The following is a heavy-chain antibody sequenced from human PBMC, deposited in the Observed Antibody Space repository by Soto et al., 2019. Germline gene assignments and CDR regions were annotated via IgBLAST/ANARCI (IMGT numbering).Heavy chain of an antibody. J-gene: IGHJ4*02. CDR1: GCSVSGGRYY. CDR2: IYYSGST. D-gene: IGHD3-22*01. CDR3: ARDYYDSSGYYYDY. V-gene: IGHV4-61*01. Sequence: SETLSLTXNVSGCSVSGGRYYWSWIRQPPGKGLEWIGYIYYSGSTNYNPSLKRRVTISVDTSKNQFSLKLSSVTAADTAVYYCARDYYDSSGYYYDYWGQGTLVTVSS.